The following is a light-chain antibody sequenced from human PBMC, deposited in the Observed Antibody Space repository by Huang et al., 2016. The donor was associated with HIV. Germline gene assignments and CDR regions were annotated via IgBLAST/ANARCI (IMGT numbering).Light chain of an antibody. J-gene: IGKJ1*01. CDR1: QSISSY. V-gene: IGKV1-39*01. CDR3: QQSYSIPWT. Sequence: DIQMTQSPSSLSASVGDRVTITCRASQSISSYLNWYQQKPGKAPKLLIYAASSLQSGVPSRFSGSGSGTDFTLTISSLQPEDFATYYCQQSYSIPWT. CDR2: AAS.